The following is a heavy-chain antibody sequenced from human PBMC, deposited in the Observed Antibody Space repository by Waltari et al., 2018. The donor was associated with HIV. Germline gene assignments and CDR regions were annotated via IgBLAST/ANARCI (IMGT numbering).Heavy chain of an antibody. V-gene: IGHV1-24*01. CDR3: ATGGGTTSIQLYDLDV. CDR2: FDPEDDET. Sequence: QVQLIQSGAEVKKPGASVKVSFKVFGYTLTELSMHWVRQAPGKGLEWMGGFDPEDDETIYAQKFQGRVTMTEDTSTDSAYMELSSLTSEDTVVYYCATGGGTTSIQLYDLDVWGQGTTVTVSS. J-gene: IGHJ6*02. CDR1: GYTLTELS. D-gene: IGHD1-26*01.